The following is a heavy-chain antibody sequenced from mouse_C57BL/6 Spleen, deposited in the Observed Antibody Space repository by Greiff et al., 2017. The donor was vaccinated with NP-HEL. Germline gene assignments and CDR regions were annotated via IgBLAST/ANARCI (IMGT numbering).Heavy chain of an antibody. Sequence: QVQLKQPGAELVKPGASVKLSCKASGYTFTSYWMQWVKQRPGQGLEWIGEIDPSDSYTNYNQKFKGKATLTVDTSSSTAYMQLSSLTSEDSAVYYCARDSSGVDYWGQGTTLTVSS. J-gene: IGHJ2*01. CDR2: IDPSDSYT. D-gene: IGHD3-2*02. CDR1: GYTFTSYW. CDR3: ARDSSGVDY. V-gene: IGHV1-50*01.